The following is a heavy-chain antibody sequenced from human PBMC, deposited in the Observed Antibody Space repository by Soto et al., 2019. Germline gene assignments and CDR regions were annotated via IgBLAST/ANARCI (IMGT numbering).Heavy chain of an antibody. V-gene: IGHV3-30-3*01. CDR2: ISNDGSNK. CDR1: GFTFSDYS. CDR3: ARDRCGGGSCDPFDY. J-gene: IGHJ4*02. Sequence: QVQLVEAGGGVDQPVRSLRLSFAASGFTFSDYSMLCVRQAPGKGLEWVALISNDGSNKYYADSVKGRFTSSRDNSKNTLYLQMNSLRAEDTAVYYCARDRCGGGSCDPFDYWGQGILVTVSS. D-gene: IGHD2-15*01.